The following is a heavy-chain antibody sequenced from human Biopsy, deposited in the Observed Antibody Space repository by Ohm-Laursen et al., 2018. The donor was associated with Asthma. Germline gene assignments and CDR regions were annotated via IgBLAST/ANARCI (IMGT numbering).Heavy chain of an antibody. CDR2: INSVFGTT. CDR3: ARKAGSCISRTCYSWDF. J-gene: IGHJ4*02. D-gene: IGHD2-2*01. V-gene: IGHV1-69*01. CDR1: GGTFNTYF. Sequence: SSVKVSCKSLGGTFNTYFIGWARQAPGQGLGWMGGINSVFGTTTYPQKFQDRVTITADDSTSTVYMELSSLRSEDMAVYYCARKAGSCISRTCYSWDFWGQGALVTVSS.